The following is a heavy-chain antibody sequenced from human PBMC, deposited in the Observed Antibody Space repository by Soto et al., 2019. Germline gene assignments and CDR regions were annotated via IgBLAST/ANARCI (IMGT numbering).Heavy chain of an antibody. Sequence: QVQLQQWGAGLLKPSETLSLTCAVSGGSFSGYYWNWIRQSPGKGLEWIGEINHSGSTHYNPSLKSRISMSADTSKNQISLKLNSVTAADTSVYYCARRVLTGYHNYGLDVWGQGTTVTVSS. V-gene: IGHV4-34*01. CDR2: INHSGST. D-gene: IGHD6-25*01. CDR1: GGSFSGYY. J-gene: IGHJ6*02. CDR3: ARRVLTGYHNYGLDV.